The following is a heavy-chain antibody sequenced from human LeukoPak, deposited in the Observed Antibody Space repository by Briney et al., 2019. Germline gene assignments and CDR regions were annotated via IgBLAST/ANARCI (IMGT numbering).Heavy chain of an antibody. CDR1: GYTLTELS. D-gene: IGHD3-22*01. J-gene: IGHJ4*02. CDR2: FDPEDGET. Sequence: GASVKVSFKVSGYTLTELSMHWVRQAPGKGLEWMGGFDPEDGETIYAQKFQGRVTMTEDTSTDTAYMELSSLRSEDTAVYYCATPLRYYYDSSGYNDYWGQGTLVTVSS. V-gene: IGHV1-24*01. CDR3: ATPLRYYYDSSGYNDY.